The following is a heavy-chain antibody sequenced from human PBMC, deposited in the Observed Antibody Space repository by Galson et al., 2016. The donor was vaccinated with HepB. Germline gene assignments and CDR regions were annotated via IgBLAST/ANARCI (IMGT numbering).Heavy chain of an antibody. CDR1: GYSFTSYW. Sequence: QSGAEVKKPGESLKISYKGSGYSFTSYWIGWVRQMPGRGLEWMGIIYPGDSDTRYSPSFQGRVTISADKTISTADLQWSSLKASDTAMYYCARRGLYSTTFDYWGQGTLVTVSS. CDR2: IYPGDSDT. D-gene: IGHD2/OR15-2a*01. V-gene: IGHV5-51*01. J-gene: IGHJ4*02. CDR3: ARRGLYSTTFDY.